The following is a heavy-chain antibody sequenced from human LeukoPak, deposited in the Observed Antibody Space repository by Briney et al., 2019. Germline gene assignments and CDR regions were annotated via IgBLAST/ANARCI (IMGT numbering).Heavy chain of an antibody. CDR2: IHGRGYT. D-gene: IGHD6-19*01. CDR1: GDSLDHHF. CDR3: ARNVGWYSHDS. Sequence: PSETLSLTYIVSGDSLDHHFWTWIRQPPGKGLEWIGYIHGRGYTNYDPSFKSRVTISEDTSKNHFSLKLTSVTAADTAVYYCARNVGWYSHDSWGQGILVTVSS. J-gene: IGHJ4*02. V-gene: IGHV4-59*08.